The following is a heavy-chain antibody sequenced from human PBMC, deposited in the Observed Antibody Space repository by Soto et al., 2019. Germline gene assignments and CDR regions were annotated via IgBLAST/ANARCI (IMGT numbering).Heavy chain of an antibody. CDR2: IIPVFETA. Sequence: QVQLVQSGAELKKPGSSVRVSCKISGDSFSSYAISWVRQAPGEGLEWVGGIIPVFETANYAQKFLGRVTITAVESTTTAYMDVTRLRHEDTAIFYCTASDSRSWQNDYWGQGTLITVSS. J-gene: IGHJ4*02. CDR3: TASDSRSWQNDY. CDR1: GDSFSSYA. V-gene: IGHV1-69*01. D-gene: IGHD6-13*01.